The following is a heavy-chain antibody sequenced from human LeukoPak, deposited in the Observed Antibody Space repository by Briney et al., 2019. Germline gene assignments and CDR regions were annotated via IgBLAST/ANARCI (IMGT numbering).Heavy chain of an antibody. J-gene: IGHJ5*02. D-gene: IGHD6-13*01. CDR1: GDSVSSNSAA. V-gene: IGHV6-1*01. CDR2: TYYRSKWYN. CDR3: AGGGIAAAGTNWFDP. Sequence: SQTLSLTCAISGDSVSSNSAAWNWIRQSPSRGLEWLGRTYYRSKWYNDYAVSVKSRITINPDTSKNQFSLQLNSVTPEDTAVNYCAGGGIAAAGTNWFDPWGQGTLVTVSS.